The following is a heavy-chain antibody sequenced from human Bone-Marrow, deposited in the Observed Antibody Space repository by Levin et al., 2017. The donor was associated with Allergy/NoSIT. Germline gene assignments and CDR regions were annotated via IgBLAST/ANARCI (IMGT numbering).Heavy chain of an antibody. CDR2: ISTDGDGT. J-gene: IGHJ4*02. CDR3: ARWGSTSCYDY. Sequence: PGESLKISCAASGFTFSTYAMHWVRQAPGKGLEYVSAISTDGDGTYYANSVKGRFAISRDNSRNTLFLHMGSLRAEDMAVYYCARWGSTSCYDYWGQGTLVTVSS. D-gene: IGHD2-2*01. V-gene: IGHV3-64*01. CDR1: GFTFSTYA.